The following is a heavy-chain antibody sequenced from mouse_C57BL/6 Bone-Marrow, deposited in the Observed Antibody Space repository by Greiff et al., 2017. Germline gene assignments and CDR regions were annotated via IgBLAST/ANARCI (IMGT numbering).Heavy chain of an antibody. Sequence: EVKVVESGGGLVKPGGSLKLSCAASGFTFSSYAMSWVRQTPEKRLEWVATISDGGSYTYYPDNVKGRFTISRDNAKNNLYLQMSHLKSEDTAMYYCARGAYWGQGTTLTVSS. CDR1: GFTFSSYA. CDR2: ISDGGSYT. CDR3: ARGAY. J-gene: IGHJ2*01. V-gene: IGHV5-4*03.